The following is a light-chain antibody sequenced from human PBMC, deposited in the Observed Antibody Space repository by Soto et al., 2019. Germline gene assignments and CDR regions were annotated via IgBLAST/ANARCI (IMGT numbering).Light chain of an antibody. J-gene: IGKJ5*01. Sequence: QMTQSPSTLSGSVGDRVTITCRASQGIATGLAWYQQKPGAPPKLLIYDASTLERGSPSRFSGRGSGTHFILTINNLQPEDFATYYCQQFNSLFGQGTRLEI. CDR2: DAS. CDR3: QQFNSL. CDR1: QGIATG. V-gene: IGKV1-13*02.